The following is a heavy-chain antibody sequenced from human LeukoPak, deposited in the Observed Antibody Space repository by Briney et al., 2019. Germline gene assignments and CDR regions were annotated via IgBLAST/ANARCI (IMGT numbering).Heavy chain of an antibody. V-gene: IGHV1-2*06. CDR3: ARDLGVVVPAATLGYYYYYYMDV. Sequence: ASVKVSCKAPGYTFTGYYMHWVRQAPGQGLEWMGRINPNSGGTNYAQKFQGRVTMTRDTSISTAYMELSRLRSDDTAVYYCARDLGVVVPAATLGYYYYYYMDVWGKGTTVTVSS. J-gene: IGHJ6*03. D-gene: IGHD2-2*01. CDR1: GYTFTGYY. CDR2: INPNSGGT.